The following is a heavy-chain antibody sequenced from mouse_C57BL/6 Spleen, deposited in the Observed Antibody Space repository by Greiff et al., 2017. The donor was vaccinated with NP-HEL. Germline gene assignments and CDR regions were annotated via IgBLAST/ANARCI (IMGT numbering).Heavy chain of an antibody. Sequence: EVKVVESGGGLVQPKGSLKLSCAASGFSFNTYAMNWVRQAPGKGLEWVARIRSKSNNYATYYADSVKDRFTISRDDSESMLYLQMNNLKTEDTAMYYCVRHGPYYGNIYYAMDYWGQGTSVTVSS. CDR3: VRHGPYYGNIYYAMDY. CDR1: GFSFNTYA. V-gene: IGHV10-1*01. D-gene: IGHD2-10*01. CDR2: IRSKSNNYAT. J-gene: IGHJ4*01.